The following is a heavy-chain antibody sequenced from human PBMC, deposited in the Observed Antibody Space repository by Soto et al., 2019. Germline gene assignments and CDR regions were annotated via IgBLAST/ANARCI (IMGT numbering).Heavy chain of an antibody. D-gene: IGHD6-19*01. V-gene: IGHV3-23*01. CDR1: GFAFSNAV. CDR3: ARCTVDTIVTSGWCHYLDP. J-gene: IGHJ5*02. Sequence: PGGSLRLSCAVSGFAFSNAVMNRVRQAPGKGLEWVSVVSASGGTTVYADSVKGRFTISRDNSKNTLYLQMNSLRAEDTAIYFCARCTVDTIVTSGWCHYLDPWGQGTLVTVSS. CDR2: VSASGGTT.